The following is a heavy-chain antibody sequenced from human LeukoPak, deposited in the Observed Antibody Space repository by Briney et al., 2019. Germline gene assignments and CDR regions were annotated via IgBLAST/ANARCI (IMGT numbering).Heavy chain of an antibody. CDR2: INPNRGGT. J-gene: IGHJ6*03. CDR3: ARDGSGSYYYYMDV. V-gene: IGHV1-2*02. CDR1: GYSFAGYY. Sequence: ASVKVPCKASGYSFAGYYTHWVRQAPGQGLEWMGWINPNRGGTKYAQKFQGRVTMTRDTSISTVYMELSRLRSDDTAVYYCARDGSGSYYYYMDVWGKGTTVTVSS. D-gene: IGHD1-26*01.